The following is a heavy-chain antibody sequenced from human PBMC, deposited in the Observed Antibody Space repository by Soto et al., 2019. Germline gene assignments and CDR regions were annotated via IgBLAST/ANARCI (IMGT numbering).Heavy chain of an antibody. CDR2: ICGGGGSK. V-gene: IGHV3-23*01. Sequence: EVQLLESGGGLVQPGGSLRLSCAASGFTFSSYAMHWVRQAPGKGLEWVSIICGGGGSKYYADSVKGRFTISRDNSKNTLYLQMNSLAAEDTAVYYCAKHFVNGEVDYWGQGTLVTVSS. CDR1: GFTFSSYA. D-gene: IGHD3-10*01. CDR3: AKHFVNGEVDY. J-gene: IGHJ4*02.